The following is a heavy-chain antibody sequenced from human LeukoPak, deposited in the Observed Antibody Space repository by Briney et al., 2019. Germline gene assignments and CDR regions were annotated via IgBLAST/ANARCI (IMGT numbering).Heavy chain of an antibody. D-gene: IGHD3-10*01. V-gene: IGHV3-7*01. Sequence: PGGSLRLSCAASGFTFSSYWMSWVRQAPGKGLEWVANIKQDGSEKYYVDSVKGRFTISRDNAKISLDLQMNSLRAEDTAVYYCARRLLWFGANWFDPWGQGTLVTVSS. CDR1: GFTFSSYW. CDR3: ARRLLWFGANWFDP. CDR2: IKQDGSEK. J-gene: IGHJ5*02.